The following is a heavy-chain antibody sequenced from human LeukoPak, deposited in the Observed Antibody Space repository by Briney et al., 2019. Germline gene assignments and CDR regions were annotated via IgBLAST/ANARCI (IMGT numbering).Heavy chain of an antibody. CDR2: IKQDGSEK. CDR1: GFTFSSYW. Sequence: GGSLRLSCAASGFTFSSYWMSWVRQAPGKGLEWVANIKQDGSEKYYVDSVKGRFTISRDNAKNSLYLQMNSLRAEDTAVYYCARDRGRRLYYYDSSGYLNWFDPWGQGTLVTVSS. J-gene: IGHJ5*02. V-gene: IGHV3-7*01. CDR3: ARDRGRRLYYYDSSGYLNWFDP. D-gene: IGHD3-22*01.